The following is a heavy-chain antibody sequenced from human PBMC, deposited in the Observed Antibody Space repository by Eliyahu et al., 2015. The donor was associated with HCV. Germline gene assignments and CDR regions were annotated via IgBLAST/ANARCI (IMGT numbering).Heavy chain of an antibody. V-gene: IGHV4-59*01. Sequence: QVQLQESGPGLVKPSETLSLXCXVSAXSITSYYWNWIRQSPGKGLEWIAYIFYSGRTRYNPSLQSRVTMSVDTSKSQVSLKLNSVTAADTAVYYCAAGRGGYFLDSWGQGTLVTVSS. D-gene: IGHD3-16*01. CDR1: AXSITSYY. CDR3: AAGRGGYFLDS. J-gene: IGHJ4*02. CDR2: IFYSGRT.